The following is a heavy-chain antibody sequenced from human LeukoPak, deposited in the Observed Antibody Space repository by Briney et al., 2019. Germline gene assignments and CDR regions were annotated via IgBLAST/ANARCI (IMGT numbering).Heavy chain of an antibody. V-gene: IGHV3-21*04. D-gene: IGHD6-19*01. CDR3: ASLAVAGDNWFDP. CDR1: GFTFNNYS. Sequence: PGGSLRLSCAASGFTFNNYSMNWVRQAPGKGLEWVSSISNSSSYIYYADSVKGRFTISRDNAKNSLYLQMNSLRAEDTALYYCASLAVAGDNWFDPWGQGTLVTVSS. J-gene: IGHJ5*02. CDR2: ISNSSSYI.